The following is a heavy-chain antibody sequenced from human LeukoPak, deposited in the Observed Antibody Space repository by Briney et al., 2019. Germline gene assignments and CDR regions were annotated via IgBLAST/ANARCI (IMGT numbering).Heavy chain of an antibody. CDR3: ARDRNGSPGDFDF. V-gene: IGHV3-74*01. CDR2: INSDGRTT. Sequence: GGSLRLSCAASGFTFTTYWMHWVRQAPGKGQVWVSRINSDGRTTNYADSVKGRFTISRDNAKNTLYLQMNSLRAEDTAVYYCARDRNGSPGDFDFWGQGTLVTVSS. J-gene: IGHJ4*02. CDR1: GFTFTTYW. D-gene: IGHD1-26*01.